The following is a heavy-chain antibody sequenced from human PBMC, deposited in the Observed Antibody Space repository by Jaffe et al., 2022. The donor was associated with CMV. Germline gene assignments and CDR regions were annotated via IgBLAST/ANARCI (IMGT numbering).Heavy chain of an antibody. CDR3: ARLRGTQPLYGYYYFYAMDV. J-gene: IGHJ6*02. Sequence: QVQLVQSGPELKKPGSSVKVSCEASGDSFSKYGVNWVRQVPGQGLEWMGGIIPMFGTTYNAQNFQGRVTITADESASAVYMELTNLKFEDTADYYCARLRGTQPLYGYYYFYAMDVWGQGTTVTVSS. V-gene: IGHV1-69*01. CDR1: GDSFSKYG. D-gene: IGHD3-16*01. CDR2: IIPMFGTT.